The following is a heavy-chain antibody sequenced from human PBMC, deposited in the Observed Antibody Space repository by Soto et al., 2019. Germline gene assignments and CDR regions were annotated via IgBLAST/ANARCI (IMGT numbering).Heavy chain of an antibody. Sequence: SETLSLTCTVSSGSISSGGYYWSWIRQHPGKGLEWIGYIYYSGSTYYNPSLKSRVTISVDTSKNQFSLKLSSVTAADTAVYYCARAPVAAAGPHSYYYMDVWGKGTTVTVSS. D-gene: IGHD6-13*01. CDR2: IYYSGST. J-gene: IGHJ6*03. V-gene: IGHV4-31*03. CDR3: ARAPVAAAGPHSYYYMDV. CDR1: SGSISSGGYY.